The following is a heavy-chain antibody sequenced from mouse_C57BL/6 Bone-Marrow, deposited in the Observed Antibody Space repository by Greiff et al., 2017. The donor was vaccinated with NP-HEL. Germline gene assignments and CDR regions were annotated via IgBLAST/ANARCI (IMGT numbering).Heavy chain of an antibody. Sequence: QVQLQQSGPGLVQPSQSLSITCTVSGFSLTSYGVHWVRQSPGKGLEWLGVIWSGGSTDYNVAFISRLSISKDNSTSQVFFKMNSLQADDTAIYYCARGGGIYDGLEHWGQGTSVTVSS. CDR1: GFSLTSYG. D-gene: IGHD2-3*01. CDR2: IWSGGST. V-gene: IGHV2-2*01. CDR3: ARGGGIYDGLEH. J-gene: IGHJ4*01.